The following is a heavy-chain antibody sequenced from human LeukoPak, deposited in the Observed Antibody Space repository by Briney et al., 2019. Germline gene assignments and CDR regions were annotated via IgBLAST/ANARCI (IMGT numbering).Heavy chain of an antibody. CDR1: GGSISSYY. V-gene: IGHV4-59*01. Sequence: PSETLSLTCTVSGGSISSYYWSWIRQPPGKGLEWIGYVHYSGSTNYNPSLKSRITISVDTSKNQFSLKLSSVTAADTAVYYCAALRLPHDPRFDPWGQGTLVTVSS. D-gene: IGHD4-17*01. J-gene: IGHJ5*02. CDR3: AALRLPHDPRFDP. CDR2: VHYSGST.